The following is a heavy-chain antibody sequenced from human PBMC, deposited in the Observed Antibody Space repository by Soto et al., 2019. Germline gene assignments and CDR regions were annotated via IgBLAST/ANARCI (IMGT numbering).Heavy chain of an antibody. Sequence: PSETLSLTCTVSGGSMDRHHWSWIRQPPGKGLEWIGYIFHSGTTHYNPSLKSRVTMSVDTSKNQFSLKVDSLTAEDTAVYYCARSPYADALDIWGQGTMVTVSS. CDR1: GGSMDRHH. V-gene: IGHV4-59*11. D-gene: IGHD2-2*01. CDR3: ARSPYADALDI. J-gene: IGHJ3*02. CDR2: IFHSGTT.